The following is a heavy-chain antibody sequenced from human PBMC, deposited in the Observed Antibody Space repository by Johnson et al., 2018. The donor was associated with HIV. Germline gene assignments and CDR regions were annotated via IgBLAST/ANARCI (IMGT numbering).Heavy chain of an antibody. CDR3: ARDGPWLQSQRDAFDI. CDR2: IKQDGGEK. V-gene: IGHV3-7*01. D-gene: IGHD5-24*01. J-gene: IGHJ3*02. Sequence: QLVESGGGLVQPGGSLRLSCLASGFTFSSYWMSWVRQAPGKGLEWVANIKQDGGEKYDVDSVTGRFTISRDNAKKSLYLQMNSLRAEATAVYYCARDGPWLQSQRDAFDIWGQGTMVTVSS. CDR1: GFTFSSYW.